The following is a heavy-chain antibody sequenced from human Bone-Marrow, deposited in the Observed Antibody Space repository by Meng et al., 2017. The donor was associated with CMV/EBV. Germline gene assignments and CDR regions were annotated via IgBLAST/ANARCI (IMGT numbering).Heavy chain of an antibody. Sequence: GESLKISCAASGFTFSSYEMNWVRQAPGKGLEWVSYISSSGSSIYYADSVKGRFTISRDNAKNSLYLKINSPGAEDTAVYYRARDGDWNDGGWGYYYYGMDVWGQGTTVTVSS. D-gene: IGHD1-1*01. CDR3: ARDGDWNDGGWGYYYYGMDV. CDR2: ISSSGSSI. V-gene: IGHV3-48*03. J-gene: IGHJ6*02. CDR1: GFTFSSYE.